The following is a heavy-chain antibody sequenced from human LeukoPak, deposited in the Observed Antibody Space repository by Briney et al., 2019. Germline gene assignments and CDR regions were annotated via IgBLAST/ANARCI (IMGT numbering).Heavy chain of an antibody. V-gene: IGHV3-30*04. CDR2: ISYDGSNK. CDR1: GFTFSSYA. D-gene: IGHD5-18*01. CDR3: ARVLPDSRWIQPFDP. Sequence: PVGSLRLSCAASGFTFSSYAMHWVRQAPGKGLEWVAVISYDGSNKYYADSVKGRFTISRDNSKNTLYLQMNSLRAEDTAVYYCARVLPDSRWIQPFDPWGQGTLVTVSS. J-gene: IGHJ5*02.